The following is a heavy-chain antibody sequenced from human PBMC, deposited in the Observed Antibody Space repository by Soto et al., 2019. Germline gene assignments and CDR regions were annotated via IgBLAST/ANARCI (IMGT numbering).Heavy chain of an antibody. CDR2: ISAYNGNT. Sequence: ASGKVSCKASGYTFTSYGISWLRQSPGQGLEWMGWISAYNGNTNYAQKLQGRVTMTTDTSTSTAYMELRSLRSDDTAVYYCARGITMVRGVIPRTNWFDPWGQGTLVTVSS. V-gene: IGHV1-18*04. CDR3: ARGITMVRGVIPRTNWFDP. CDR1: GYTFTSYG. J-gene: IGHJ5*02. D-gene: IGHD3-10*01.